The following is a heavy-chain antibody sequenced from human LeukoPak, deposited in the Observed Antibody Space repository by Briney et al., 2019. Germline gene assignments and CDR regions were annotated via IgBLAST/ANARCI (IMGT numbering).Heavy chain of an antibody. CDR3: ARERYSYGGRYYYYGMDG. Sequence: SETLSLTCTVSGGSISSYYWSWIRQPPGKGLEWIGYIYYSGSTNYNPSLKSRVTISVDTSKKQFSLKLSSVTAADTAVYYCARERYSYGGRYYYYGMDGWGQGTTVTVSS. V-gene: IGHV4-59*01. CDR2: IYYSGST. CDR1: GGSISSYY. J-gene: IGHJ6*02. D-gene: IGHD5-18*01.